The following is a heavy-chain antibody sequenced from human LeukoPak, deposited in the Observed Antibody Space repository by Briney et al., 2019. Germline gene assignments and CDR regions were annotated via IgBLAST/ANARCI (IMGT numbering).Heavy chain of an antibody. Sequence: GGSLRLSCAASGFTFSNYAMTWVRQAPGKGLEWVSSILGTGTGTFFADSVKGRFTVSRDNSKSTMYLQMNSLRTDDTAVYYCAKGRANASLDWFDPWGQGTLVIVSS. CDR3: AKGRANASLDWFDP. V-gene: IGHV3-23*01. CDR1: GFTFSNYA. D-gene: IGHD5-24*01. CDR2: ILGTGTGT. J-gene: IGHJ5*02.